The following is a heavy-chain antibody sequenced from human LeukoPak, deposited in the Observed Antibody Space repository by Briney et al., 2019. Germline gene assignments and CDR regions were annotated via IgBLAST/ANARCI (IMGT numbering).Heavy chain of an antibody. CDR3: ARGNYDILSDYSLYSPRGGFDH. V-gene: IGHV4-59*01. D-gene: IGHD3-9*01. CDR2: TSNSGS. CDR1: GVSITLYY. J-gene: IGHJ4*02. Sequence: ESSETLSLTCTVSGVSITLYYWTWIRQSPKKGLEWIGDTSNSGSNYNPSLSSRLTISTDTSKNHFSLRLTSVSAADTAVYYCARGNYDILSDYSLYSPRGGFDHWGQGILVTVSS.